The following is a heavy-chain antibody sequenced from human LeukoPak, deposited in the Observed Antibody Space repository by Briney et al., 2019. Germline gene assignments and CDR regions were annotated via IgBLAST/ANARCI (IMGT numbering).Heavy chain of an antibody. D-gene: IGHD2-15*01. V-gene: IGHV4-61*02. J-gene: IGHJ4*02. CDR1: GGSISTRNYY. CDR3: ARDLLGG. Sequence: SETLSLTCTVSGGSISTRNYYWSWIRQPAGKGLEWIGRIYTSGSTNYNPSLKSRVTISVDTSKNQFSLKLSSVTAADTAVYYCARDLLGGWGQGTLVTVSS. CDR2: IYTSGST.